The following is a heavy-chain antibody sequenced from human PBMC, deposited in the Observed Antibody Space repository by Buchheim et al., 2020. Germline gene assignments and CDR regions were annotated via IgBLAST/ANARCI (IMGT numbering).Heavy chain of an antibody. D-gene: IGHD3-22*01. CDR2: IYYSGST. Sequence: QVQLQESGPGLVKPSQTLSLTCTVSGGSISSGDYYWSWIRRPPGKGLEWIGYIYYSGSTYYNPSLKSRFTISVDTSKNQFSLKLSSVTAADTAVYYCAREIVVRVTYYYYYGMDVWGQGTT. J-gene: IGHJ6*02. CDR3: AREIVVRVTYYYYYGMDV. CDR1: GGSISSGDYY. V-gene: IGHV4-30-4*01.